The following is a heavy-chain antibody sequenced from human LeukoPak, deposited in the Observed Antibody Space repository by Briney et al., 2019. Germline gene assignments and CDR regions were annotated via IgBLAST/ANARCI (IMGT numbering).Heavy chain of an antibody. CDR1: GGSISSYY. CDR3: ARVSSYGRIDYFDY. J-gene: IGHJ4*02. D-gene: IGHD5-18*01. Sequence: SETLSLTCTVSGGSISSYYWSWIRQPPGKGLEWIGEINHSGSTNYNPSLKSRVTISVDTSKNQFSLKLSSVTAADTAVYYCARVSSYGRIDYFDYWGQGTLVTVSS. V-gene: IGHV4-34*01. CDR2: INHSGST.